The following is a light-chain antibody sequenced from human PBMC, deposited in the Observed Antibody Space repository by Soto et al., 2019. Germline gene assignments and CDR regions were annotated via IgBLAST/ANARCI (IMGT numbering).Light chain of an antibody. CDR1: QTIRSS. J-gene: IGKJ3*01. V-gene: IGKV1-39*01. CDR2: TAS. Sequence: DIQMTQSPSSLSAFVGDRVTITCRTSQTIRSSLNWYQQKPGKALKLLIFTASSLQSGVPSRFSGSGSGTVFTLTISSLQPEDFATYYCQQSYTTPFTFGPGTKVDIK. CDR3: QQSYTTPFT.